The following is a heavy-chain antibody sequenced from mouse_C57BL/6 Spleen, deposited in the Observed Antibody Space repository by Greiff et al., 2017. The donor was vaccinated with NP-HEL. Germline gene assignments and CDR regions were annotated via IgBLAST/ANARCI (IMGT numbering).Heavy chain of an antibody. Sequence: VQLQQSGPELVKPGASVKISCKASGYSFTDYNMNWVKQSNGKSLEWVGVINPNYGTTSYNQKFKGKATLTVDQSSSTSYMQLNSLTSEDSAVYYCARSFITTVVAPDYWGQGTTLTVSS. CDR1: GYSFTDYN. CDR2: INPNYGTT. CDR3: ARSFITTVVAPDY. J-gene: IGHJ2*01. V-gene: IGHV1-39*01. D-gene: IGHD1-1*01.